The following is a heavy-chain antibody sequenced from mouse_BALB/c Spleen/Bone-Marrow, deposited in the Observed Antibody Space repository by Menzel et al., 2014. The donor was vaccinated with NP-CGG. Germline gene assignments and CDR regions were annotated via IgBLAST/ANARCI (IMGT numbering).Heavy chain of an antibody. D-gene: IGHD2-1*01. Sequence: EVQGVESGGGLVKPGGSLKLSCAASGFTFSDYYMYWVRQTPEKRLEWVATISDGGSYTYYPDSVKGRFTISRDNAKNNLYLQMSSLKSEDTAVYYCARDGNYYAMDYWGQGTSVSVSS. CDR2: ISDGGSYT. J-gene: IGHJ4*01. V-gene: IGHV5-4*02. CDR1: GFTFSDYY. CDR3: ARDGNYYAMDY.